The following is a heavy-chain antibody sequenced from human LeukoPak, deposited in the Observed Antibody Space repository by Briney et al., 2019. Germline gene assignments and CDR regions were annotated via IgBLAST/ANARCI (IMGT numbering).Heavy chain of an antibody. CDR3: TRENAVLLWFGEQPFYDTP. V-gene: IGHV3-49*04. Sequence: PGRSLRRSCAASGFTFGDYAMSWVRQAPGKGLEWVGFIRSKAYGGTTEYAASVKGRFTISRDDSKSLAYLQMNSLKTEETAVYYCTRENAVLLWFGEQPFYDTPWGQGTLVTVSS. D-gene: IGHD3-10*01. CDR2: IRSKAYGGTT. CDR1: GFTFGDYA. J-gene: IGHJ5*02.